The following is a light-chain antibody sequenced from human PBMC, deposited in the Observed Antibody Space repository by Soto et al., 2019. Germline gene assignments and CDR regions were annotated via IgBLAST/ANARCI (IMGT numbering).Light chain of an antibody. Sequence: EIVLTQSPATLSLSPGERATLSCRASQRVSSYLAWYQQKPGQAPRLLIYDASNRATGIPARFSGSGSGTEFTLTISSLEPEDFAVYYCQQRSNWPLTFGGGTKVEIK. J-gene: IGKJ4*01. CDR3: QQRSNWPLT. V-gene: IGKV3-11*01. CDR2: DAS. CDR1: QRVSSY.